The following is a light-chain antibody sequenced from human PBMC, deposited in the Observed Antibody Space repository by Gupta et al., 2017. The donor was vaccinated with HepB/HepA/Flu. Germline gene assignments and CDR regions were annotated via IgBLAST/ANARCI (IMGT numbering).Light chain of an antibody. J-gene: IGLJ2*01. Sequence: QSVLTQPRSVSGSPGQSLTIACTGTGDDIGGYNFVSWYQQYPGKAPKRIIFDVNVRPSGVPDRFSASKSGNTASLTISGLQADDEADYYCYSYSRTHTSVFGTGTRLTVL. CDR2: DVN. V-gene: IGLV2-11*01. CDR3: YSYSRTHTSV. CDR1: GDDIGGYNF.